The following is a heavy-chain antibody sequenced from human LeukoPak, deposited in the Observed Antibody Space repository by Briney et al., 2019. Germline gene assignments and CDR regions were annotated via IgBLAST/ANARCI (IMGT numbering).Heavy chain of an antibody. Sequence: PGRSLRLSCAASGFTFSNYAIHWVRQAPGKGLEWVAVISYDGSNKSYADSVKGRFTISRDNSKNTLYLQMNSLRAKDTAVYYCARRNHYESEEIDYWGQETLVTVSS. J-gene: IGHJ4*02. V-gene: IGHV3-30*04. CDR3: ARRNHYESEEIDY. D-gene: IGHD3-22*01. CDR2: ISYDGSNK. CDR1: GFTFSNYA.